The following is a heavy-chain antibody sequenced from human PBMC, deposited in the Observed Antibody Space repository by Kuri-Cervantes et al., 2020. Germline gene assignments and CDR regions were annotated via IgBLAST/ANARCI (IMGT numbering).Heavy chain of an antibody. CDR3: AKEGAAVAGLYYHMDV. Sequence: GESLKISCAASGFTFRSYGMHWVRQAPGKGLEWVAVTWYDGSNKHYADSVKGRFTISRDNSKNTLYLQMNSLRGEDTAVYYCAKEGAAVAGLYYHMDVWGKGTTVTVSS. D-gene: IGHD6-19*01. CDR1: GFTFRSYG. V-gene: IGHV3-30*02. J-gene: IGHJ6*03. CDR2: TWYDGSNK.